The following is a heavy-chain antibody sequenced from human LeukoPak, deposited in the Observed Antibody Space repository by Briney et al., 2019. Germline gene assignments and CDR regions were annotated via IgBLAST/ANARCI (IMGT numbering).Heavy chain of an antibody. CDR3: ARGKTPYYYDSSGYRYFDY. V-gene: IGHV4-31*03. D-gene: IGHD3-22*01. J-gene: IGHJ4*02. CDR1: GGSISSGGYY. CDR2: IYYSGST. Sequence: TLSLTCTVSGGSISSGGYYWSWIRQHPGKGLEWIGYIYYSGSTYYNPSLKSRVTISVDTSKNQFSLKLSSVTAADTAVYYCARGKTPYYYDSSGYRYFDYWGQGTLVTVSS.